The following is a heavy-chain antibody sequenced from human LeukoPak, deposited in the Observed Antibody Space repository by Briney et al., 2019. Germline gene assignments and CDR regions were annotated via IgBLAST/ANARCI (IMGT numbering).Heavy chain of an antibody. Sequence: GGSLRLSCAASGFTFSSYAMSWVRQAPGKGRAGVSAISGSGCSTYYPDSVKGRFNISRDNSKNTLYLQMNSLRAEDTAVYYCAKDRAVVVPAAQVFDYWGQGTLVTVSS. V-gene: IGHV3-23*01. CDR1: GFTFSSYA. D-gene: IGHD2-2*01. J-gene: IGHJ4*02. CDR2: ISGSGCST. CDR3: AKDRAVVVPAAQVFDY.